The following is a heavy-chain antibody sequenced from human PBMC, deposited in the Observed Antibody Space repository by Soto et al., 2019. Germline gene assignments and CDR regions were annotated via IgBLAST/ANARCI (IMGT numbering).Heavy chain of an antibody. D-gene: IGHD3-10*01. CDR3: AKGGGASMVRGVTHDS. J-gene: IGHJ4*02. CDR2: IDPNSGGT. CDR1: EYTFTGYY. V-gene: IGHV1-2*02. Sequence: GASVKVSCKAPEYTFTGYYMHWVRQAPGQGLEWMGWIDPNSGGTNYAQKFQGRVTMTRDTSISTAYMELSRLTSDETAVYYCAKGGGASMVRGVTHDSWGQGTLVTVSS.